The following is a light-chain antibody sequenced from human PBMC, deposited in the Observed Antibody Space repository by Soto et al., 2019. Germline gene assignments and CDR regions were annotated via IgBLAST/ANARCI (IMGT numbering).Light chain of an antibody. Sequence: EVVFTQSPATLSLSPGERATLSCRASQSVSSYLAWYQQQPGQAPRLLIYDASNRATGIPARFSGSGSGTDFTLTISSLEPEDFAVYYCQQRSNWLWTYGQGTKEEIK. J-gene: IGKJ1*01. V-gene: IGKV3-11*01. CDR3: QQRSNWLWT. CDR1: QSVSSY. CDR2: DAS.